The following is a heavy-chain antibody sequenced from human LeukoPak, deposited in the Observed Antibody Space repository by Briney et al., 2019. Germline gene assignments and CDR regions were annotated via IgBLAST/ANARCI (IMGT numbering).Heavy chain of an antibody. CDR1: WHTFSGYA. Sequence: QPGGSLRLSCAASWHTFSGYAMSWVRQAPGKGLEWVSLITGSGATTYYADSVRGRFTVSRDNYKNTLYLQMNSLRAVDTAVYLRAKGDSGGTCLLIDNWGQGTLVTVSS. CDR3: AKGDSGGTCLLIDN. D-gene: IGHD2-15*01. V-gene: IGHV3-23*01. J-gene: IGHJ4*02. CDR2: ITGSGATT.